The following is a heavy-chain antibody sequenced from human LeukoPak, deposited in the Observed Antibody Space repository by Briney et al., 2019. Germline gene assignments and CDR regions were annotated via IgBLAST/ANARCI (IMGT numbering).Heavy chain of an antibody. Sequence: ASVKVSCKASGYTFTSYDINWVRQATGQGLEWMGWMNPNSGNTGYAQKSQGRVTMTRNTSISTAYMELSSLRSEDTAVYYCARQLELHDAFDIWGQGTMVTVSS. CDR3: ARQLELHDAFDI. V-gene: IGHV1-8*01. CDR1: GYTFTSYD. J-gene: IGHJ3*02. D-gene: IGHD1-1*01. CDR2: MNPNSGNT.